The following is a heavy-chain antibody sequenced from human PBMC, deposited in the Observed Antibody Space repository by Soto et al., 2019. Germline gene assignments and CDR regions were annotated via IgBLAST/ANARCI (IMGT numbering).Heavy chain of an antibody. CDR3: ATSGASGKSVFDS. CDR1: GGSISSGVYY. D-gene: IGHD2-15*01. Sequence: QVKLQESGPGLVKPSETLSLTGTVSGGSISSGVYYWSWIRQHPGKGLEWIGYIYYSGRTYYNPSLKSRVTISVDTSKNEFSLRLTSVTAADTAVYYCATSGASGKSVFDSWGQGTLVTVSS. CDR2: IYYSGRT. V-gene: IGHV4-31*03. J-gene: IGHJ4*02.